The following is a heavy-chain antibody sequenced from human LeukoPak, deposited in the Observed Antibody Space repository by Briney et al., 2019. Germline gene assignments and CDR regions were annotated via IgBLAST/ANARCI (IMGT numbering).Heavy chain of an antibody. V-gene: IGHV1-2*02. CDR3: ARDQDIWETYGRDY. Sequence: GASVKVSCKASGYTFTAYYMHWVRQAPGQGLEWMGWINPNSGGTNYAQKFQGRVTMTRDTSISTGYMELSRLRSDDTAVYYCARDQDIWETYGRDYWGQGTLVTVSS. J-gene: IGHJ4*02. CDR1: GYTFTAYY. CDR2: INPNSGGT. D-gene: IGHD3-16*01.